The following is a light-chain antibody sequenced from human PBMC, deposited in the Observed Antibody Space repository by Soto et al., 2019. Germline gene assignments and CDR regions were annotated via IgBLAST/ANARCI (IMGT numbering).Light chain of an antibody. J-gene: IGKJ5*01. CDR3: QQYNNWLPIT. CDR2: HAS. Sequence: IVLTQSPATLSVSPGERATLSCRASQSVSSSLAWYQQKPGQAPRLLIYHASTRATGIPARFSGSGSGTEFTLTISSLLSEDVAVYYCQQYNNWLPITFGQGTRLEI. V-gene: IGKV3D-15*01. CDR1: QSVSSS.